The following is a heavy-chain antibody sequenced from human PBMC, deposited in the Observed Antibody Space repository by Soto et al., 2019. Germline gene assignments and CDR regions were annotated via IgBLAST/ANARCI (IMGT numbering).Heavy chain of an antibody. Sequence: ASVKVSCKASGYTFTSYAMHWVRQAPGQRLEWMGWINAGNGNTKYSQKFQGRVTITRDTSASTAYMELSSLRSEDTAVYYCARGRRRTAPYNWSDPWGQGTLVTVS. CDR3: ARGRRRTAPYNWSDP. CDR2: INAGNGNT. V-gene: IGHV1-3*01. CDR1: GYTFTSYA. J-gene: IGHJ5*02. D-gene: IGHD5-18*01.